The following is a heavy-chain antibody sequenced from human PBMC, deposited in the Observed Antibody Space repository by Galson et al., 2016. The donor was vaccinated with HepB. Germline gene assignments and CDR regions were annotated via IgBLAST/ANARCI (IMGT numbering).Heavy chain of an antibody. J-gene: IGHJ2*01. Sequence: PALVKPTQTLTLTCTFSGFSLSSTGEAVAWIRQPPGKALEWLALIYWDNDNRYSPSLKSRLIITKDTSKNQVVLTMTDMDPVDTGTYYCAHSRILYGSGAYANAFAPWGRGTLVTVSS. CDR1: GFSLSSTGEA. V-gene: IGHV2-5*02. D-gene: IGHD3-10*01. CDR3: AHSRILYGSGAYANAFAP. CDR2: IYWDNDN.